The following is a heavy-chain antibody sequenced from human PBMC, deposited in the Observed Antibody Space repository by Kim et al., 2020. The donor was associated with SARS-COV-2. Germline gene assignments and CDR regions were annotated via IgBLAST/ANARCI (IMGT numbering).Heavy chain of an antibody. V-gene: IGHV4-31*03. CDR2: IYYSGST. CDR3: ARASITMIVVQAFDI. D-gene: IGHD3-22*01. J-gene: IGHJ3*02. Sequence: SETLSLTCTVSGGSISSGGYYWSWIRQHPGKGLEWIGYIYYSGSTYYNPSLKSRVTISVDTSKNQFSLKLSSVTAADTAVYYCARASITMIVVQAFDIWGQGKMVTVS. CDR1: GGSISSGGYY.